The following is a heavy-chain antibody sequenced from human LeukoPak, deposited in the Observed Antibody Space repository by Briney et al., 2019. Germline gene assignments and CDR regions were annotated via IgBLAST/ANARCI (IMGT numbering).Heavy chain of an antibody. Sequence: SVKVSCKASGYTFTSYGISWVRQAPGQGLEWMGWISAYNGNTNYAQKLQGRVTMTTDTSTSTAYMELRSLRSDDTAVYYCAKSPTYYDSSGYYSDYWGQGTLVTVSS. V-gene: IGHV1-18*01. J-gene: IGHJ4*02. CDR2: ISAYNGNT. CDR3: AKSPTYYDSSGYYSDY. CDR1: GYTFTSYG. D-gene: IGHD3-22*01.